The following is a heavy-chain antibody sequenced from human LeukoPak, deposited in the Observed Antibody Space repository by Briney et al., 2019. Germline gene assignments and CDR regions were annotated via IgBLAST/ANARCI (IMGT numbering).Heavy chain of an antibody. CDR3: ARFGSNYDGYYYYYYMDV. CDR1: GYTFTGYY. D-gene: IGHD4-11*01. V-gene: IGHV1-2*02. J-gene: IGHJ6*03. Sequence: GASVKVSCKASGYTFTGYYMHWVRQAPGQGLEWMGWINPNSGGTNYAQKFQGRVTMTRDTSISTAYMELSRLRSDDTAVYYCARFGSNYDGYYYYYYMDVWGKGTTVTVSS. CDR2: INPNSGGT.